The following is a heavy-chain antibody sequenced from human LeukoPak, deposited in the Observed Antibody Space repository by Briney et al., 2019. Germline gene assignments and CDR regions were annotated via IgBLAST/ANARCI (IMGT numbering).Heavy chain of an antibody. CDR2: TWYDGSNK. CDR1: GFTFSSYG. V-gene: IGHV3-33*01. J-gene: IGHJ4*02. CDR3: ARSIAAARTYYFDY. D-gene: IGHD6-13*01. Sequence: GRSLRLSCAASGFTFSSYGMHWVRQAPGKGLEWVAVTWYDGSNKYYADSVKGRFTISRDNSKNTLYLQMNSLRAEDTAVYYCARSIAAARTYYFDYWGQGTLVTVSS.